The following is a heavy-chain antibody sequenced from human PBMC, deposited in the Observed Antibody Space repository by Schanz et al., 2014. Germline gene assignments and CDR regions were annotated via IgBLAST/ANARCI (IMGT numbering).Heavy chain of an antibody. CDR2: INPSGGGT. CDR1: GGTFNSYT. V-gene: IGHV1-46*02. J-gene: IGHJ4*02. D-gene: IGHD6-13*01. CDR3: ARSGSSNWYFFDY. Sequence: QVQLVQSGAEVKKPGASVTVSCKASGGTFNSYTINWVRQAPGQGLEWMGIINPSGGGTSYALRFQDRVTVTRDTSRSTVYMELSSLRSEDTAVYYCARSGSSNWYFFDYWGQGTLVTVSS.